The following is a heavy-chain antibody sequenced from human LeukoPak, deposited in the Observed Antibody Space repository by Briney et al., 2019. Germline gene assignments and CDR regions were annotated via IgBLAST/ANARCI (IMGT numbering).Heavy chain of an antibody. D-gene: IGHD2-2*01. V-gene: IGHV3-23*01. CDR3: ARGWHQLRD. J-gene: IGHJ4*02. CDR2: ISDSDGHT. CDR1: GFTVSSNY. Sequence: PGGSLRLSCAASGFTVSSNYMTWARQAPGKGLEWVSSISDSDGHTYYADSVKGRFTISRDNSKNTLYLQMSSLRVEDTAVYYCARGWHQLRDWGQGTLVTVSS.